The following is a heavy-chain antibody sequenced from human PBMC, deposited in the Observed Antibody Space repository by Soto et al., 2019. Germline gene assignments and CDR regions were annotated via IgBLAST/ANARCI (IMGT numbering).Heavy chain of an antibody. CDR3: ARGRGNTYYDFWSGYYGGDYYYYGMDV. Sequence: PSETLSLTCAVYGGSFSGYYWSWIRQPPGKGLEWIGEINHSGSTNYNPSLKSRVTISVDTSKNQFSLKLSSVTAADTAVYYCARGRGNTYYDFWSGYYGGDYYYYGMDVWGQGTTVTAP. V-gene: IGHV4-34*01. J-gene: IGHJ6*02. CDR2: INHSGST. D-gene: IGHD3-3*01. CDR1: GGSFSGYY.